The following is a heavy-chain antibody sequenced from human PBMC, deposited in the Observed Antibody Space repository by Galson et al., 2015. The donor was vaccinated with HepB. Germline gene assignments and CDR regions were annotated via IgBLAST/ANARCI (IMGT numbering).Heavy chain of an antibody. CDR1: GFTFSSYG. V-gene: IGHV3-33*01. D-gene: IGHD3-10*01. J-gene: IGHJ4*02. Sequence: SLRLSCAASGFTFSSYGMHWVRQAPGKGLEWVAVIWYDGSNKHYADSVKGRFTISRDNSKNTLYLQMNSLRAEDTAVYYCARVHPPSPYGSGSSFFDYWGQGTLVTVSS. CDR2: IWYDGSNK. CDR3: ARVHPPSPYGSGSSFFDY.